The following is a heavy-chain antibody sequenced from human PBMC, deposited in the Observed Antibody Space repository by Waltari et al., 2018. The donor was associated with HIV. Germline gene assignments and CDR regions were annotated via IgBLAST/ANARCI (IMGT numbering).Heavy chain of an antibody. V-gene: IGHV3-23*01. J-gene: IGHJ4*02. CDR1: GLNFATSG. D-gene: IGHD6-19*01. CDR2: ITSSGGRT. Sequence: QPGGSLRLSCAVSGLNFATSGLGWVRQAPGKGLEWMSAITSSGGRTYYAESVKGRFIISRDNSKKTVTLQLKNLRLGDTAMYYCATCNIGSGWYLKSPIRIWGQGTLVTVS. CDR3: ATCNIGSGWYLKSPIRI.